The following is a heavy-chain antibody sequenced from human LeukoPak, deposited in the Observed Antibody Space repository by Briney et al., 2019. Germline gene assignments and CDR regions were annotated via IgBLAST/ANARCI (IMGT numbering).Heavy chain of an antibody. Sequence: SETLSLTCPVSGGSISSISYYWGWIRQPPGKGLEWIGSIYCSGSTYYNPSLKSRVTISVDTSKNQFSLTLSSVTAADTAVYYCARLNYYYDSSGYYPSSHSDYWGQGTLVTVSS. CDR1: GGSISSISYY. V-gene: IGHV4-39*01. CDR2: IYCSGST. D-gene: IGHD3-22*01. CDR3: ARLNYYYDSSGYYPSSHSDY. J-gene: IGHJ4*02.